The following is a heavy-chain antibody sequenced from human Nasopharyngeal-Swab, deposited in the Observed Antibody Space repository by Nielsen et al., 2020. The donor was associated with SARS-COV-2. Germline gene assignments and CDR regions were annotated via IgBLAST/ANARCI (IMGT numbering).Heavy chain of an antibody. Sequence: GESLKISCAASGFTVSSNYMSWVRQAPGKGLEWVSVIYSGGSTYYADSVKGRFTISRHNSKSTLYLQMNSLRAEDTAVYYCASSGIAAADIWGQGTMVTVSS. CDR2: IYSGGST. D-gene: IGHD6-13*01. CDR1: GFTVSSNY. J-gene: IGHJ3*02. V-gene: IGHV3-53*04. CDR3: ASSGIAAADI.